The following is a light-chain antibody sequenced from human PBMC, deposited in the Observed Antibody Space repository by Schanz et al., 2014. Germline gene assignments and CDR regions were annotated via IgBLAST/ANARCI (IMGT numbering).Light chain of an antibody. J-gene: IGLJ1*01. CDR1: SSDVGSYNR. CDR3: QSYDSSLNGLYV. V-gene: IGLV2-18*02. Sequence: QSALTQPPSVSGSPGQSVTISCTGTSSDVGSYNRVSWYQQPPGTAPKLMIYEVSNRPSGVPDRFSGSKSGNTASLTISGLQAEDEADYYCQSYDSSLNGLYVFGTGTKLTVL. CDR2: EVS.